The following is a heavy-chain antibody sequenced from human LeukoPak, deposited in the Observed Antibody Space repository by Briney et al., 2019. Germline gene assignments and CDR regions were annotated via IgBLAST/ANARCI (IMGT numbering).Heavy chain of an antibody. CDR3: AKDRAMVRGVTYFDY. J-gene: IGHJ4*02. V-gene: IGHV3-23*01. CDR1: VFTFSSYA. D-gene: IGHD3-10*01. CDR2: ISGSGGST. Sequence: GGSLRLSCAASVFTFSSYAMSWVRQAPGKGLEWVSAISGSGGSTYYADSVKGRFTISRDNSKNTLYLQMNSLRAEDTAVYYCAKDRAMVRGVTYFDYWGQGTLVTVSS.